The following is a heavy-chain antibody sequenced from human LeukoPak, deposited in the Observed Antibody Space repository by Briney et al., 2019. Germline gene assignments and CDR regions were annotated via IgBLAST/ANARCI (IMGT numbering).Heavy chain of an antibody. CDR1: GGSISSYY. CDR3: AREEFHYDSSGYYERWYFDL. Sequence: IPSETLSLTCTVSGGSISSYYWSWVRQPAGKELEWVGRIYTSGNTNYNPSLKSRVTMSVDTSKNQFSLKLISVTAADTAVYYCAREEFHYDSSGYYERWYFDLWGRGTLVTVSS. D-gene: IGHD3-22*01. V-gene: IGHV4-4*07. CDR2: IYTSGNT. J-gene: IGHJ2*01.